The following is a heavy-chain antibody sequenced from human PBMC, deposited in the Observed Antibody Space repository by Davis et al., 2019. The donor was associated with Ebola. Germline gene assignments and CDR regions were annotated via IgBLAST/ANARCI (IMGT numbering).Heavy chain of an antibody. D-gene: IGHD3-16*01. V-gene: IGHV1-18*01. CDR3: ARDPWGMERDS. CDR2: SYPSNGNT. CDR1: GYTFTSYG. J-gene: IGHJ4*02. Sequence: ASVKVSCKASGYTFTSYGITWVRQAPGQGLEWMGWSYPSNGNTHYAQKLQGSVSMTADTSPSTAYVELRSLRSDDTAVYYCARDPWGMERDSWGQGTLVTISS.